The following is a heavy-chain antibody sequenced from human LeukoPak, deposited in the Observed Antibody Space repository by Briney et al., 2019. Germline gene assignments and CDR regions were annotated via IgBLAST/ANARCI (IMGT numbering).Heavy chain of an antibody. J-gene: IGHJ4*02. V-gene: IGHV3-30-3*01. CDR2: TSYDASKT. CDR3: ARPQSGIQLWFDY. CDR1: IFTFSSYT. D-gene: IGHD5-18*01. Sequence: GGSLRLSCAASIFTFSSYTMHWVRQAPGKGLEWVALTSYDASKTYYADSVKGRFTISRDNSKNTLYLQMSSLRTEDTAVYYCARPQSGIQLWFDYWGQGTLVTVSS.